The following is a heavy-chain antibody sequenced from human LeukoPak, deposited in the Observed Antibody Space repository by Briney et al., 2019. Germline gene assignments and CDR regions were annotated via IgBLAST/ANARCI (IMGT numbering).Heavy chain of an antibody. V-gene: IGHV5-51*01. CDR3: ARQYYYGSGSYTPGGY. D-gene: IGHD3-10*01. CDR1: GYSFTSYW. Sequence: GESLKISCKGSGYSFTSYWIGWVRQMPGKGLEWMGIIYPGDSDTRYSPSFQGQVTISADKPISTAYLQWSSLKASDTAMYYCARQYYYGSGSYTPGGYWGQGTLVTVSS. CDR2: IYPGDSDT. J-gene: IGHJ4*02.